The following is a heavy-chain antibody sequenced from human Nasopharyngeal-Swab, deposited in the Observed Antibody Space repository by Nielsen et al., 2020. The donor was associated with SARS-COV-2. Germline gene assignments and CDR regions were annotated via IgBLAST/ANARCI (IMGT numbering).Heavy chain of an antibody. Sequence: RSLTCTVTGGSFSGGGYYWSWIRQHPGKGLEWIGYIYYSGSTYYNPSLKSRVTISVDTSKNQFSLKLSSVTAADTAVYYCARARVDTAMVPAFDIWGQGTMVTVSS. CDR3: ARARVDTAMVPAFDI. J-gene: IGHJ3*02. V-gene: IGHV4-31*03. CDR1: GGSFSGGGYY. D-gene: IGHD5-18*01. CDR2: IYYSGST.